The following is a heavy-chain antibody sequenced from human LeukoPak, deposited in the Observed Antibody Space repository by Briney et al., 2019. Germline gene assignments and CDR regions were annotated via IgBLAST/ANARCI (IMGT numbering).Heavy chain of an antibody. D-gene: IGHD4-23*01. CDR2: ISGDGFTT. CDR3: GRDHVYGGADY. Sequence: GGSLRLSCAASGFTFDRFAMHWVRQAPGKGLEWVSLISGDGFTTYYVDSVKGRFTMSRDNSKNSLYLQMKSLRTEDTALYYCGRDHVYGGADYWGQGTLVTVPS. J-gene: IGHJ4*02. V-gene: IGHV3-43*02. CDR1: GFTFDRFA.